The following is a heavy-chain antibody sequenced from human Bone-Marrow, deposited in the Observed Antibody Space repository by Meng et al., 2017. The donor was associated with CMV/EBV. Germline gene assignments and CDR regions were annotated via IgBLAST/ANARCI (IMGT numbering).Heavy chain of an antibody. CDR2: ISGSGGST. J-gene: IGHJ5*02. CDR3: AKDGFDP. Sequence: LSLTCAVYGGSFSGYYWSWVRQAPGKGLEWVSAISGSGGSTYYADSVKGRFTISRDNSKNTLYLQMNSLRAEDTAVYYCAKDGFDPWGQGTLVTVSS. V-gene: IGHV3-23*01. CDR1: GGSFSGYY.